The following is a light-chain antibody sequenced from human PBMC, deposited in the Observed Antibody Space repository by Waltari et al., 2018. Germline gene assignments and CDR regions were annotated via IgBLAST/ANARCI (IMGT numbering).Light chain of an antibody. CDR3: QQSYSTLFT. V-gene: IGKV1-39*01. CDR2: AAS. CDR1: QSIRSY. J-gene: IGKJ3*01. Sequence: DIQMTQSPSSLSASLGDRVTITCRASQSIRSYLNWYQQKPGKAAKLLIYAASSLQSGVPSRFSGSGSGTDFTLTISSLQPEDFATYYCQQSYSTLFTFGPGTKVDIK.